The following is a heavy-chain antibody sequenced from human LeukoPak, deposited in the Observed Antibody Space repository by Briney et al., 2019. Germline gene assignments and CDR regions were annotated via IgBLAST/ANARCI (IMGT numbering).Heavy chain of an antibody. CDR1: GGPISSYC. J-gene: IGHJ4*01. V-gene: IGHV4-59*08. CDR2: TFYNGNT. D-gene: IGHD1-14*01. CDR3: ARHIYRTFYFDY. Sequence: PSETLSLTCTVSGGPISSYCWSWIRLPPGKGLEWIGYTFYNGNTNYNPSLKSRVTISLDTSKNQFSLKVSSVTAADTAVYYCARHIYRTFYFDYWGHGTLVTVSS.